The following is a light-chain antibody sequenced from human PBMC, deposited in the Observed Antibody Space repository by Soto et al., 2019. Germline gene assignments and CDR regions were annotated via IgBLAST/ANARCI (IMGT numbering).Light chain of an antibody. CDR1: QGISSY. J-gene: IGKJ5*01. V-gene: IGKV1-8*01. CDR3: QQYYSYPPT. CDR2: AAS. Sequence: AIRMTQSPSSLSASTGDRVTITCRASQGISSYLAWYQQKPGKAPKLLIYAASTLQSGVPSRISGSGSGTDFTLTISCLQSEDFATYYCQQYYSYPPTFGQGTRLEIK.